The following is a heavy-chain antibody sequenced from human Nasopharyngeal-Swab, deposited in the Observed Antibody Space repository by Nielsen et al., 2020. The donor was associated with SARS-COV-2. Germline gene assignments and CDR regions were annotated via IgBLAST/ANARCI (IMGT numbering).Heavy chain of an antibody. CDR3: ARDGVADLDY. V-gene: IGHV4-4*02. CDR1: GGSISSSNW. D-gene: IGHD6-19*01. CDR2: IYHSGST. J-gene: IGHJ4*02. Sequence: SETLSLTCAVSGGSISSSNWWSWVRQPPGKGLEWIGEIYHSGSTNYNPSLKSRVTISVGKSKNQFSLKLSSVTAADTAVYYCARDGVADLDYWGQGTLVTVSS.